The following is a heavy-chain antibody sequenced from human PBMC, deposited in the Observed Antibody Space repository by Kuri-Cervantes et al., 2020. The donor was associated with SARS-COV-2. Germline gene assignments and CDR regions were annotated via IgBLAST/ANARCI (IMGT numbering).Heavy chain of an antibody. Sequence: GESLKISCAASGFTFSSYSMNWVRQAPGKGLEWVSSISSSSSYIYYADSVKGRFTISRDNAKNSLYLQMNSLRAEDMAVYYCARLGSSSWYWRYWGQGTLVTVSS. CDR1: GFTFSSYS. D-gene: IGHD6-13*01. CDR2: ISSSSSYI. CDR3: ARLGSSSWYWRY. V-gene: IGHV3-21*01. J-gene: IGHJ4*02.